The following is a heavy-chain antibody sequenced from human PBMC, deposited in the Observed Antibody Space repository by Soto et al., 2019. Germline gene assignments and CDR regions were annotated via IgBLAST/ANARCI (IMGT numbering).Heavy chain of an antibody. CDR1: GFTFSSYA. CDR3: AKTANGWFSAFDI. CDR2: ISYDGSHK. D-gene: IGHD6-19*01. V-gene: IGHV3-30-3*02. Sequence: PGGSLRLSCTASGFTFSSYAIHWVRQAPGKGLEWVAVISYDGSHKYYADAVKGRFTFSRDNSKNTLYLQMNSLRAEDTAVYYCAKTANGWFSAFDIWGQGTMVTVSS. J-gene: IGHJ3*02.